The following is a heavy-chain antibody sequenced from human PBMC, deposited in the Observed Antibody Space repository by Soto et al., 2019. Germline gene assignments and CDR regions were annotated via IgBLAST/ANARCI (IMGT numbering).Heavy chain of an antibody. CDR2: IYPTGKT. D-gene: IGHD3-16*01. CDR3: ARAPPGPAPRWGV. V-gene: IGHV4-30-2*01. CDR1: GGSISSGGYS. J-gene: IGHJ6*02. Sequence: SETLSLTCTVSGGSISSGGYSWSWIRQTPGKGLEWIGYIYPTGKTYYNPSLMNRATLSIDTSQNQFSLQLTSVTAADTAVYFCARAPPGPAPRWGVWGHGXTVTVSS.